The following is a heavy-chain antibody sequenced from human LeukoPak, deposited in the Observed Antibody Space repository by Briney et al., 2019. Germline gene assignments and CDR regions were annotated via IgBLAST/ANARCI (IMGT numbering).Heavy chain of an antibody. V-gene: IGHV3-23*01. J-gene: IGHJ1*01. Sequence: PGGSLRLSCAASGFTFSSYAMSWVRQAPGKGLEWVSAISGSGGSTYYADSVKGRFTISRDNSKNTLYLQMNSLGAEDTAVYYCAKDSSSFPNEYFQHWGQGTLVTVSS. CDR2: ISGSGGST. D-gene: IGHD6-13*01. CDR1: GFTFSSYA. CDR3: AKDSSSFPNEYFQH.